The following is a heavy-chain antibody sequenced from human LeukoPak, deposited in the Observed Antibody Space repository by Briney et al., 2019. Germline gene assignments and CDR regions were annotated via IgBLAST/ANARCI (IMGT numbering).Heavy chain of an antibody. D-gene: IGHD5-18*01. J-gene: IGHJ4*02. V-gene: IGHV4-39*01. CDR1: GGSISSSSYY. CDR2: IYYSGIT. CDR3: ARLAMALDY. Sequence: KPSETLSLTCTVSGGSISSSSYYWGWIRQPPGKGLEWIGSIYYSGITYNPSLKSRVTISVDTSKNQFSLKLSSVTAADTAVYYCARLAMALDYWGQGTLVTVSS.